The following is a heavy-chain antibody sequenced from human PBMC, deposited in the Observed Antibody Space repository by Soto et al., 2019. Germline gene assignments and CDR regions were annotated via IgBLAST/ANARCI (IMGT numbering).Heavy chain of an antibody. CDR2: ISGSGGST. Sequence: GGSLRLSCAASGFTFSSYAMSWVRQAPGKGLEWVSAISGSGGSTYYADSVKGRFTISRDNSKNTLYLQMNSLRAEDTAVYYCAPNTHFDWLESNWFDPWGQGTLVTVSS. D-gene: IGHD3-9*01. V-gene: IGHV3-23*01. J-gene: IGHJ5*02. CDR3: APNTHFDWLESNWFDP. CDR1: GFTFSSYA.